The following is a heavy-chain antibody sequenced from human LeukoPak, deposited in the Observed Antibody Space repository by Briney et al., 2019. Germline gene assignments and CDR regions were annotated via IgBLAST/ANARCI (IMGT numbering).Heavy chain of an antibody. V-gene: IGHV4-39*01. D-gene: IGHD6-6*01. J-gene: IGHJ6*02. CDR1: GVSISSSSYY. Sequence: PSETLSLTCTVSGVSISSSSYYWGWIRQPPGKGLEWIGSIYYSGSTYYNPSLKSRVTISVDTSKNQFSLKLSSVTAADTAVYYCARQYSSSSFFSYYYYGMDVWGQGTTVTVSS. CDR3: ARQYSSSSFFSYYYYGMDV. CDR2: IYYSGST.